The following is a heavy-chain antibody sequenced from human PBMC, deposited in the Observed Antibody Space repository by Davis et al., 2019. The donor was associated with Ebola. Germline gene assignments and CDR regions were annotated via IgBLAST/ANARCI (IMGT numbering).Heavy chain of an antibody. Sequence: MPSETLSLTCTVSGGSISSSSYYWGWIRQPPGKGLEWIGSIYYSGSTYYNPSLKSRVTISVDTSKNQFSLKLSSVTAADTAVYYCARGTMVRGVIITPFDYWGQGTLVTVSS. CDR2: IYYSGST. J-gene: IGHJ4*02. CDR1: GGSISSSSYY. CDR3: ARGTMVRGVIITPFDY. V-gene: IGHV4-39*01. D-gene: IGHD3-10*01.